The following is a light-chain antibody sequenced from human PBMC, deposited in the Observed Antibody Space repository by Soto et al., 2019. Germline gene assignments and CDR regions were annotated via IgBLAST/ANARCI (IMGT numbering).Light chain of an antibody. CDR1: QNIITN. V-gene: IGKV3-15*01. J-gene: IGKJ2*01. Sequence: EMMMTQSPATLSVSRGDRATLSCRASQNIITNLAWYQLKPGQAPRLLIYGASTRATGIPARFSGSGSGTEFTLTISSLQSEDFAVYYCQQYHNWHPKYTFGQGTKLEIK. CDR3: QQYHNWHPKYT. CDR2: GAS.